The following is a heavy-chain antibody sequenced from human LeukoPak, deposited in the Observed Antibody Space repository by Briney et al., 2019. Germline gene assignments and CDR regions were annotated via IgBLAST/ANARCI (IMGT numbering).Heavy chain of an antibody. Sequence: PSETLSLTCAVYGGSFSGYYWSWIRQPPGKGLEWIGEINHRGSTNYNPSLKSRVTISVDTSKNQFSLKLSSVTAADTAVYYCARLPGIAVADWGQGTLVTVSS. V-gene: IGHV4-34*01. J-gene: IGHJ4*02. CDR3: ARLPGIAVAD. D-gene: IGHD6-19*01. CDR1: GGSFSGYY. CDR2: INHRGST.